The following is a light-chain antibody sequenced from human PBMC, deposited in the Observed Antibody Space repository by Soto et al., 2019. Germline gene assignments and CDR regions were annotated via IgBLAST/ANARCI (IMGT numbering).Light chain of an antibody. V-gene: IGLV1-40*01. CDR3: QSYDSSLSGFWV. J-gene: IGLJ3*02. Sequence: QTVVTQPPSVSGAPGPRVTISCTGSSSNIGAGYDVHWYQQLPGTAPKLLIYGNSNRPSGVPDRFSGSKSGTSASLAITGLQAEDEADYYCQSYDSSLSGFWVFGGGTMLTVL. CDR1: SSNIGAGYD. CDR2: GNS.